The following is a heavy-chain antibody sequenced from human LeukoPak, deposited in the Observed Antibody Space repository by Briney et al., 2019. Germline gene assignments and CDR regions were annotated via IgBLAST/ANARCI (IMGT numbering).Heavy chain of an antibody. CDR3: ARDGTLHYYDSSGYCFDY. CDR2: INPNSGGT. Sequence: ASVKVSCKASGYTFTGYYMHWVRQAPGQGLEWVGWINPNSGGTNYAQKLQGRVTMTTDTSTSTAYMELRSLRSDDTAVYYCARDGTLHYYDSSGYCFDYWGQGTLVTVSS. J-gene: IGHJ4*02. V-gene: IGHV1-2*02. CDR1: GYTFTGYY. D-gene: IGHD3-22*01.